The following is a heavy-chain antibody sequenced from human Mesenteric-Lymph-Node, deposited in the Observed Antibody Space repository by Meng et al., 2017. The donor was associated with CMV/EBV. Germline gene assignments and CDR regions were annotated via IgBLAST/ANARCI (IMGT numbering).Heavy chain of an antibody. CDR3: ARRYCSSTSCFMVRDWFDP. CDR1: GGTFSSYA. CDR2: IIPILGIA. J-gene: IGHJ5*02. D-gene: IGHD2-2*01. Sequence: SAKVSCKASGGTFSSYAISWVRQAPGQELEWMGGIIPILGIANYAQKFQGRVTITADKSTSTAYMELSSLRSEDTAVYYCARRYCSSTSCFMVRDWFDPWGQGTLVTVSS. V-gene: IGHV1-69*10.